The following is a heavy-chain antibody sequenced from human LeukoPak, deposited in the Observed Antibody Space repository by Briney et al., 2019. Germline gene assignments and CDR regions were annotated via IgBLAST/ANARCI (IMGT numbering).Heavy chain of an antibody. Sequence: SETLSLTCAVYDGSFSGYYWTWIRQPPGKGLEWIGEINRSGSTNYNPSLKSRVTISVDTSKNQFSLKLTSVTAADTAVYYCARGGGFHSSGYYLSLTRRFDYWGQGTLVTVSS. CDR1: DGSFSGYY. CDR2: INRSGST. V-gene: IGHV4-34*01. J-gene: IGHJ4*02. D-gene: IGHD3-22*01. CDR3: ARGGGFHSSGYYLSLTRRFDY.